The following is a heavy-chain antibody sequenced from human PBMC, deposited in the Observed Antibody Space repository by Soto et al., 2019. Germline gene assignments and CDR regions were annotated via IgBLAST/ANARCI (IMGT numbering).Heavy chain of an antibody. D-gene: IGHD1-1*01. V-gene: IGHV4-59*01. J-gene: IGHJ4*02. Sequence: SETLSLTCTVSGGSISSYYWSWIRQPPGKGLEWIGYIYYSGSTNYNPSLKSRVTISVDTSKNQFSLKLSSVTAADTAVYYCARANWNLGLDYWGQGTPVTVSS. CDR3: ARANWNLGLDY. CDR2: IYYSGST. CDR1: GGSISSYY.